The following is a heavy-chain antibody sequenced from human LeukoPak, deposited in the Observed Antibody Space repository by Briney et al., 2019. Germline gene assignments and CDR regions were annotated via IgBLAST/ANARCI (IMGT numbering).Heavy chain of an antibody. Sequence: SETLSLTCTVSGGSISGYYWSWIRQPPGRGLEWIGYIYYSGSTNYNPSLKSRVTISVDTSKNQFSLKLSSVTAADTAVYYCARELPQDAFDIWGQGTMVTVSS. D-gene: IGHD1-26*01. V-gene: IGHV4-59*01. CDR2: IYYSGST. CDR1: GGSISGYY. J-gene: IGHJ3*02. CDR3: ARELPQDAFDI.